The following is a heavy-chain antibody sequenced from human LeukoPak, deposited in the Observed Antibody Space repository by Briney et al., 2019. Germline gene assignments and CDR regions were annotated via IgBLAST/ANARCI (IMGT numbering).Heavy chain of an antibody. D-gene: IGHD3-22*01. CDR1: GGTFSSYA. CDR2: MNPNSGNT. V-gene: IGHV1-8*03. J-gene: IGHJ3*02. Sequence: ASVKVSCKASGGTFSSYAINWVRQAPGQGLEWMGWMNPNSGNTGYAQKFQGRVTITRNTSISTAYMELSSLRSEDTAVYYCALSYYYDSNTPLDAFDIWGQGTMVTVSS. CDR3: ALSYYYDSNTPLDAFDI.